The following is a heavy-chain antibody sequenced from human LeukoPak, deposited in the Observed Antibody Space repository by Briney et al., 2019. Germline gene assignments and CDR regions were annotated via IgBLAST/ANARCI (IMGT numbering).Heavy chain of an antibody. CDR1: GGTFSSYA. V-gene: IGHV1-69*01. CDR3: ASPGDVEVAAAGGRAFDI. Sequence: SVKVSCKASGGTFSSYAISWVRQAPGQGLEWMGGIIPIFGTANYAQKFQGRVTITADESTSTAYMELSSLRSEDTAVYYCASPGDVEVAAAGGRAFDIWGQGTMVTVSS. J-gene: IGHJ3*02. D-gene: IGHD6-13*01. CDR2: IIPIFGTA.